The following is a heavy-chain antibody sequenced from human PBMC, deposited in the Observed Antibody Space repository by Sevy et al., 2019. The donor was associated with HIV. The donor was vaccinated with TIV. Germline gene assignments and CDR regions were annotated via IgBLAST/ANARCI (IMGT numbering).Heavy chain of an antibody. CDR2: TYYRSKWYP. Sequence: SQTLSLTCAISGDSVASSSASLNWIRQSPSRGLEWLGRTYYRSKWYPDYALSVKSRIIINPDTSKNQFSLQLNSVTPEDTAVYYCARAEVATGGYDYWGQGTLVTVSS. CDR1: GDSVASSSAS. CDR3: ARAEVATGGYDY. V-gene: IGHV6-1*01. D-gene: IGHD5-12*01. J-gene: IGHJ4*02.